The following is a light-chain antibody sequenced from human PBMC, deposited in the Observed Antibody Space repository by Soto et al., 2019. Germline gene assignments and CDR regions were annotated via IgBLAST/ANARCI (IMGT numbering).Light chain of an antibody. Sequence: EIVLTQSPGTLSLSPGERATLSCRASQSVSSSYLAWYQHKPGQAPRLLIYDASNRATGIPDRFSGSGSGTDFTLTISRLEPEDFAVYYCQQYGSSGTFGQGTKVDI. CDR3: QQYGSSGT. CDR2: DAS. CDR1: QSVSSSY. V-gene: IGKV3-20*01. J-gene: IGKJ1*01.